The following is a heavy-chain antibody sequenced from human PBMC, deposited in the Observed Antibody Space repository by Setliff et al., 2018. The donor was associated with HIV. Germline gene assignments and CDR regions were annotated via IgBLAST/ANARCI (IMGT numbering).Heavy chain of an antibody. CDR3: ARELSGSYRYFGY. CDR1: GGSFSGYY. CDR2: IYHSGST. J-gene: IGHJ4*02. V-gene: IGHV4-38-2*02. D-gene: IGHD1-26*01. Sequence: SETLSLTCGVHGGSFSGYYWGWIRQPPGKGLEWIGSIYHSGSTYYNPSLKSRVTISVDTSKNQFSLKLSSVTAADTAVYYCARELSGSYRYFGYWGQGTLVTVSS.